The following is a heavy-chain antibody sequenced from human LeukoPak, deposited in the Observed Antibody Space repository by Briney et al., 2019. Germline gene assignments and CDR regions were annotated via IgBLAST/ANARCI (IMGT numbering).Heavy chain of an antibody. CDR1: GFTFSSYG. V-gene: IGHV3-30*18. CDR2: ISYGGSNK. D-gene: IGHD5-18*01. CDR3: AKAFRGYSYGYYGMDV. J-gene: IGHJ6*04. Sequence: GGSLRLSCAASGFTFSSYGMHWVRQAPGKGLEWVAVISYGGSNKYYADSVKGRFTISRDNSKNTLYLQMNSLRAEDTAVYYCAKAFRGYSYGYYGMDVWGKGTTVTVSS.